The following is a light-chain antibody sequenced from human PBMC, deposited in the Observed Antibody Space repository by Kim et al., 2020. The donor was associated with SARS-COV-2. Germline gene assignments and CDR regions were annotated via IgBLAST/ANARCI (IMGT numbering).Light chain of an antibody. CDR1: QSIGSS. CDR3: HQSSSLPYT. V-gene: IGKV6-21*01. Sequence: SVTPKEKLPITRRASQSIGSSLHWYQQTPDQSPKLLIKYASQSFSGLPSRFSGSGSGTDFTLTINSLEAEDAATYYCHQSSSLPYTFGQGTKLEI. J-gene: IGKJ2*01. CDR2: YAS.